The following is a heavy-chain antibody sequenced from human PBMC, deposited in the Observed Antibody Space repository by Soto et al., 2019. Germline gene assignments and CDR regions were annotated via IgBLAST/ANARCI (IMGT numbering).Heavy chain of an antibody. Sequence: PGGSLRLACAASGFTFSSCAMSWVRQAPGKGLEWVSAISGSGGSTYYADSVKGRFTISRDNSKNTLYLQMNSLRAEDTAVYYLPIHYYDCSGAHRYYVAYSGHGPLVTVSS. D-gene: IGHD3-22*01. CDR3: PIHYYDCSGAHRYYVAY. CDR1: GFTFSSCA. J-gene: IGHJ4*01. CDR2: ISGSGGST. V-gene: IGHV3-23*01.